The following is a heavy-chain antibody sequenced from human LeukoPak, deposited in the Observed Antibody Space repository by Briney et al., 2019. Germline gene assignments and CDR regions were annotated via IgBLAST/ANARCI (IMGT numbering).Heavy chain of an antibody. Sequence: ASVKVSCKASGGTFSSYAISWVRQAPGQGLEWMGGIIPIFGTANYAQKFQGRVTMTTDTSTSTAYMELRSLRSDDTAVYYCAREPATAVFDYWGQGTLVTVSS. J-gene: IGHJ4*02. CDR2: IIPIFGTA. V-gene: IGHV1-69*05. CDR1: GGTFSSYA. CDR3: AREPATAVFDY. D-gene: IGHD2-2*01.